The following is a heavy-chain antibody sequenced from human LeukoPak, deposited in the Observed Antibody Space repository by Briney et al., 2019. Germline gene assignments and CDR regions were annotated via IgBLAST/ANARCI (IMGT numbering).Heavy chain of an antibody. Sequence: SVKVSCKASGGTSSSYVINWVRQAPGQGLEWMGGIIPIFGTANYAQKFQGRVTITTDESTSTAYMELSSLRSEDTAVYYCARDLGSSSWYGLWGQGTLVTVSS. CDR3: ARDLGSSSWYGL. J-gene: IGHJ4*02. V-gene: IGHV1-69*05. CDR2: IIPIFGTA. D-gene: IGHD6-13*01. CDR1: GGTSSSYV.